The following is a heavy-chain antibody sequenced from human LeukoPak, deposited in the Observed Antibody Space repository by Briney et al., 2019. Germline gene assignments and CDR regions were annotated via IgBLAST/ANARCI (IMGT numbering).Heavy chain of an antibody. D-gene: IGHD5-12*01. J-gene: IGHJ4*02. V-gene: IGHV4-59*10. CDR1: GGSFSGYY. CDR2: IYTSGST. Sequence: SETLSLTCAVYGGSFSGYYWSWIRQPAGKGLEWLGRIYTSGSTNYNPSLKSRVTMSVDTSKNQFSLKLSSVTAADTAVYYCARGGYSGYDPFDYWGQGTLVTVSS. CDR3: ARGGYSGYDPFDY.